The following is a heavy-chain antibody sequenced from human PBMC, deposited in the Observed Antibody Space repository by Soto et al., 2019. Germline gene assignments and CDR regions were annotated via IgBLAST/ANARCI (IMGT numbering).Heavy chain of an antibody. J-gene: IGHJ4*02. D-gene: IGHD4-17*01. CDR3: SSDRGYSGGFFDY. V-gene: IGHV3-30-3*01. CDR1: GFTFSSYA. Sequence: PGWSMRISCAASGFTFSSYAMHWVRQAPGKGLEWVAVISYDGSNKYYADSVKGRFTISRDNSKNTLYLQMNSLRAEDTAVYYCSSDRGYSGGFFDYWGKGTRVTVSS. CDR2: ISYDGSNK.